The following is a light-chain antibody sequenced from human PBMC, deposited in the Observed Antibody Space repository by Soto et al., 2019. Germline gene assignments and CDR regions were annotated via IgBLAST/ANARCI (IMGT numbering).Light chain of an antibody. CDR2: EVT. V-gene: IGLV2-8*01. Sequence: QSALTQPASVSGSPGQSITISCTGTSSDVGAYNYVSWYQQHPGKAPKLLIYEVTKRPSGVPDRFSGSKSGNTASLTVSGLQTDDEADYYCSSYGGSNNFVFGTGTKLTVL. J-gene: IGLJ1*01. CDR1: SSDVGAYNY. CDR3: SSYGGSNNFV.